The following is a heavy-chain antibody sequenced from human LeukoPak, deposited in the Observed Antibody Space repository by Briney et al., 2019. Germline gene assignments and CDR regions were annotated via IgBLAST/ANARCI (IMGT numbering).Heavy chain of an antibody. Sequence: ASVKVSCKASGYTFTGYYMHWVRQATGQGLEWLGWMSPNSGDTGYAQKFQGRVTMTSDSSISTAYMELSSLRSEDTAIYYCVRTPPNWGFDYWGQGTLVTVSS. CDR1: GYTFTGYY. J-gene: IGHJ4*02. CDR2: MSPNSGDT. V-gene: IGHV1-8*02. CDR3: VRTPPNWGFDY. D-gene: IGHD7-27*01.